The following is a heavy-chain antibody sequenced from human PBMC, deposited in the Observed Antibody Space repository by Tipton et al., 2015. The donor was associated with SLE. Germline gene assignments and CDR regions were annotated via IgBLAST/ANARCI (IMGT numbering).Heavy chain of an antibody. V-gene: IGHV3-30*02. CDR1: GFTFSSYG. CDR3: ANAVTVGAIVVKYFQH. CDR2: IRYDGSDK. J-gene: IGHJ1*01. D-gene: IGHD2-15*01. Sequence: SGFTFSSYGFHWVRQAPGKGLEWVAFIRYDGSDKYYADSVKGRFTISRDDSKNSVYLLMNSLRAEDTSVYYCANAVTVGAIVVKYFQHWGQGTLVTVSS.